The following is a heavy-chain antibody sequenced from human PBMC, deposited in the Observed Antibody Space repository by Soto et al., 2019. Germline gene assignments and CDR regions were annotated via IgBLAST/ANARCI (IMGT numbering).Heavy chain of an antibody. CDR3: ARGRSQFDP. CDR2: IYYSGSP. Sequence: PSETLSLTCTVSGGSSSNYYWSWIRQPPGKGLEWIAYIYYSGSPNYNPSLKSRVTISVDTSKNQFSLKLSSVTAADTAVYYCARGRSQFDPWGQGTLVTVSS. V-gene: IGHV4-59*01. J-gene: IGHJ5*02. CDR1: GGSSSNYY.